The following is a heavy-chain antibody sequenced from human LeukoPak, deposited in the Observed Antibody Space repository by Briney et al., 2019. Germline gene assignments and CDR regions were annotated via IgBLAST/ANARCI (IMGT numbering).Heavy chain of an antibody. V-gene: IGHV1-46*01. CDR2: INPSGGST. CDR1: GYTFTSYY. CDR3: ASENPIIVGAPRWFDP. Sequence: ASVKVSCKASGYTFTSYYMHWVRQAPGQGLEWMGIINPSGGSTSYAQKFQGRVTMTRDTSTSTVYMELSSLRSEDTAVYYCASENPIIVGAPRWFDPWGQGTLVTVSS. D-gene: IGHD1-26*01. J-gene: IGHJ5*02.